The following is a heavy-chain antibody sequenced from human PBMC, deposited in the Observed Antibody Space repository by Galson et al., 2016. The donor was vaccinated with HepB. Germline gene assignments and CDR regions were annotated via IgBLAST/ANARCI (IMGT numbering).Heavy chain of an antibody. CDR1: GFSLSSARMG. V-gene: IGHV2-26*02. D-gene: IGHD1-26*01. Sequence: PALVKPTQTLTLTCIVSGFSLSSARMGVSWIRQPPGKALEWLAQIFWNDEESYSTSLKSRLTISRDTSKNPVVLSMTNMDPVDTATYYCARIHLNALSGRPDAFDVWGQGTVVIVSS. J-gene: IGHJ3*01. CDR3: ARIHLNALSGRPDAFDV. CDR2: IFWNDEE.